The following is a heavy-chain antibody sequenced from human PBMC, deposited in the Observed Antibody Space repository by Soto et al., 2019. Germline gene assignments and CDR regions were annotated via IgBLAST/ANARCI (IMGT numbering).Heavy chain of an antibody. CDR1: GGTFSNNA. Sequence: QVQLVQSGAEVKKPGSSVKVSCKASGGTFSNNATSWVRQAPGQGLEWMGGIIPIFGTATYAQRFQGRVTITADESTSTSYMELSSLRSEDTAVYYCASLIQGGYWGQGTLVTVSS. J-gene: IGHJ4*02. D-gene: IGHD3-16*01. CDR2: IIPIFGTA. V-gene: IGHV1-69*12. CDR3: ASLIQGGY.